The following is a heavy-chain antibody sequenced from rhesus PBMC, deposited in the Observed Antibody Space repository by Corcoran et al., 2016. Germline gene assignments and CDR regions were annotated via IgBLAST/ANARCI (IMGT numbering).Heavy chain of an antibody. V-gene: IGHV3-11*01. Sequence: EVQLAESGGGVVQPGGALRLACAGSGFSVSRLWGSGGPPAPGKGLGCLSDIYGSTMYYGDSVKGRFTISRDNAKNSLYLQMNSLRAEDTAVYYCTRIRPAYFDYWGQGVLVTVSS. J-gene: IGHJ4*01. CDR2: IYGSTM. CDR1: GFSVSRLW. D-gene: IGHD3-22*01. CDR3: TRIRPAYFDY.